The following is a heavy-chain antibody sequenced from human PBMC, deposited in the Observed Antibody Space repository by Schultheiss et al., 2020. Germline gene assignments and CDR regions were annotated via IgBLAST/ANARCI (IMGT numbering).Heavy chain of an antibody. CDR2: MNPNSGNT. CDR1: GYTFTNYD. J-gene: IGHJ6*02. CDR3: ARGSHYQLLSSYYYYGMDV. Sequence: AAVKVPCKASGYTFTNYDINWVRQATGQGLEWMGWMNPNSGNTGYAQKFQGRVTMTRNTSISTAYMELSSLRSEDTAVYYCARGSHYQLLSSYYYYGMDVWGQGTTVTVSS. D-gene: IGHD2-2*01. V-gene: IGHV1-8*01.